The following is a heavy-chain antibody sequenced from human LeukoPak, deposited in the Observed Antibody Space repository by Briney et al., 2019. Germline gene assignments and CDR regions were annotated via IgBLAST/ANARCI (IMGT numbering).Heavy chain of an antibody. CDR1: GFTVNSNY. D-gene: IGHD2-2*01. Sequence: HPGGSLRLSCAASGFTVNSNYMNWVRQAPGKGLEWVSVLYSDGRTYYADSVKGRFTISRDTSKNTLYLQVNSLRAEDTAVYYCAKDPSIVVVPAATPFDYWGQGTLVTVSS. V-gene: IGHV3-53*01. J-gene: IGHJ4*02. CDR3: AKDPSIVVVPAATPFDY. CDR2: LYSDGRT.